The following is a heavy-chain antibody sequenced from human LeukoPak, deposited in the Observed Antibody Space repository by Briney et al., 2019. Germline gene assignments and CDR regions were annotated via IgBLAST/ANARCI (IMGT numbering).Heavy chain of an antibody. CDR3: TTVNPDSSGYYRRYYYYGMDV. D-gene: IGHD3-22*01. Sequence: GGSLRLSCAASGFTFSNAWMSWVRQAPGKGLEWVGRIKSKTDGGTTDYAAPVKGRFTISRDDSKNTLYLQMNSLKTEDTAVCYCTTVNPDSSGYYRRYYYYGMDVWGQGTTVTVSS. CDR1: GFTFSNAW. V-gene: IGHV3-15*01. J-gene: IGHJ6*02. CDR2: IKSKTDGGTT.